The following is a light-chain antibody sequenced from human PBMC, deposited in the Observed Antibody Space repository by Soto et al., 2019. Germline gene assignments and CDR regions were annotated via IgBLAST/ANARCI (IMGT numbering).Light chain of an antibody. CDR2: GAS. CDR1: QSLSNNIY. Sequence: EIVLTQSPGTLSLSPGDRATLSCRASQSLSNNIYLAGYQQKTGQPPRILIYGASSRATGIPDRFSGSGSGTDFTLTISSLQPEDFETYYCQQSYSNPQTFGQGTKVDIK. V-gene: IGKV3-20*01. J-gene: IGKJ1*01. CDR3: QQSYSNPQT.